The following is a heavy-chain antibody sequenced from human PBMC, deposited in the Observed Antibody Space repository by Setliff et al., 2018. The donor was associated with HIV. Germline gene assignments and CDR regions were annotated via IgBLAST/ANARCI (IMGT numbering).Heavy chain of an antibody. V-gene: IGHV3-49*04. CDR2: IRSKAYGGTT. J-gene: IGHJ6*02. D-gene: IGHD2-15*01. Sequence: GESLKISCTASGFTFGDYAMSWVRQAPGKGLEWVGFIRSKAYGGTTEYAASGKGRFTISRDDSNSIAYLQMNSLKTEDTAVYYCTRDYCSGGSCYSDYYYYYCMDVWGQGTTVTVSS. CDR1: GFTFGDYA. CDR3: TRDYCSGGSCYSDYYYYYCMDV.